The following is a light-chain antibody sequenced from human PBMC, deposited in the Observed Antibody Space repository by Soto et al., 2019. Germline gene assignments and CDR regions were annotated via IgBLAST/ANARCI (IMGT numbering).Light chain of an antibody. CDR2: AAS. CDR3: QQSYSTPST. V-gene: IGKV1-39*01. J-gene: IGKJ2*01. Sequence: DIQVTQSPSSLSASVGDRVTISCRASQSISTYLNWYQHKPGKAPKLLIHAASSLRSGVPSRFSGSGSGTDFTLTISSLQPEDFATYYCQQSYSTPSTFGQGTKLEIK. CDR1: QSISTY.